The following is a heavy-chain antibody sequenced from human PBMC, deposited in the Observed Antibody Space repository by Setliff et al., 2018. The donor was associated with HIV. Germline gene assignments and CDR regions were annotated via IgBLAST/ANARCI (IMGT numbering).Heavy chain of an antibody. J-gene: IGHJ3*02. D-gene: IGHD3-10*01. CDR3: ARGEGVLLWFGDPGHDAFDI. CDR2: IDPNSGGT. CDR1: GYTFTSYD. Sequence: ASVMVSCKASGYTFTSYDMHWVRQAPGQGLEWMGRIDPNSGGTNYAQKFQGRVTMTRDTSISTAYMELSRLRSDDTAVYYCARGEGVLLWFGDPGHDAFDIWGQGTMVTVSS. V-gene: IGHV1-2*06.